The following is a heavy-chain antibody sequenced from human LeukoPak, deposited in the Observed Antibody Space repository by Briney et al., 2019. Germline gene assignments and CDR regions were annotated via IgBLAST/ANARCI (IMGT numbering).Heavy chain of an antibody. CDR2: ISSSSSYI. V-gene: IGHV3-21*01. D-gene: IGHD3-3*01. Sequence: GGSLRLSCAASGFTFSSYSMNWVRRAPGKGLEWVSSISSSSSYIYYADSVKGRFTISRDNAKNSLYLQMNCLRAEDTAVYYCARGPPRTYYDFWSGYLRCDYWGQGTLVTVSS. J-gene: IGHJ4*02. CDR1: GFTFSSYS. CDR3: ARGPPRTYYDFWSGYLRCDY.